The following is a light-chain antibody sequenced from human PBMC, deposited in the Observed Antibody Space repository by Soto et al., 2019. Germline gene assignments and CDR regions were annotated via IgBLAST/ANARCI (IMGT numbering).Light chain of an antibody. Sequence: EMVLTQSPATLSLSPGESATLSCRASQNVGLNFVWYQQKSGQPPRLLIHTSSSRATGIPARFSGSGSRTDFTLTISSLEHEDIAFYYCQERGRWPRVTFGGVTKVEMK. CDR2: TSS. V-gene: IGKV3-11*01. J-gene: IGKJ4*01. CDR3: QERGRWPRVT. CDR1: QNVGLN.